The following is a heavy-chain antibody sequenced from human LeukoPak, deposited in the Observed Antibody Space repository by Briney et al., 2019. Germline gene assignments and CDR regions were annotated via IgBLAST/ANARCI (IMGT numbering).Heavy chain of an antibody. CDR1: GGSISSYY. CDR2: IYYGGST. D-gene: IGHD4-23*01. J-gene: IGHJ4*02. CDR3: ARNYGGNSGFDY. Sequence: SETLSLTCTVSGGSISSYYWSWIRQPPGKGLEWIGYIYYGGSTNYNPSLKSRVTISVDTSKNQFSLKLSSVTAADTAVYYCARNYGGNSGFDYWGQGTLVTVSS. V-gene: IGHV4-59*01.